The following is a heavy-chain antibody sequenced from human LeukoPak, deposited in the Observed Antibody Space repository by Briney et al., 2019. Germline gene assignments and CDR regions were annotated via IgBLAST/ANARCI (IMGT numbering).Heavy chain of an antibody. V-gene: IGHV3-15*01. J-gene: IGHJ4*02. CDR2: TKSKTDGGTT. Sequence: PGGSLRLSCAASGFTFSNAWMSWVRQAPGKGLEWVGRTKSKTDGGTTDCAAPVKGRFTISRDDSKNTLYLQMNSLKTEDTAVYYCTTPAYCGGDCHYYFDYWGQGTLVTVSS. CDR1: GFTFSNAW. CDR3: TTPAYCGGDCHYYFDY. D-gene: IGHD2-21*02.